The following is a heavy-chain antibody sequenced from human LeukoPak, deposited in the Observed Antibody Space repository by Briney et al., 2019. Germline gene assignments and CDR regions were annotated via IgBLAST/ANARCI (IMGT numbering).Heavy chain of an antibody. CDR1: GFTFSSYS. D-gene: IGHD3-22*01. J-gene: IGHJ4*02. Sequence: GGSLRLSCAASGFTFSSYSMNWVRQAPGKGLEWVSSISSSSSYIYYADSVKGRFTISRDNAKNSLYLQMNSLRAEDTAVYYCAKEEYYYDSSGYYYAYWGQGTLVTVSS. V-gene: IGHV3-21*04. CDR2: ISSSSSYI. CDR3: AKEEYYYDSSGYYYAY.